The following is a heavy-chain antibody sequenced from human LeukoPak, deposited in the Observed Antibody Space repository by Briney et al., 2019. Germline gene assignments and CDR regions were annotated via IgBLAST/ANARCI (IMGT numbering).Heavy chain of an antibody. J-gene: IGHJ4*02. CDR1: GYSFSSYW. D-gene: IGHD2-2*01. Sequence: GESLKISCKGSGYSFSSYWIAWVRQMPGKGLEWMGIIYPGDSDTRYSPSFQGQVTISADKSISAAYLQWRSLKASDTAMYYWSRSPPSSYCTSTSCYPRHFDYWGQGTLVTVSS. V-gene: IGHV5-51*01. CDR2: IYPGDSDT. CDR3: SRSPPSSYCTSTSCYPRHFDY.